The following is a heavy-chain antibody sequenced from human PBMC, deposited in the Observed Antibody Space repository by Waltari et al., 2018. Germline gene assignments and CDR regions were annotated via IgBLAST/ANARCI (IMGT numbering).Heavy chain of an antibody. Sequence: VQLVESGVGVVQLGTSLRLSCAASGVTFSSHAMHWFRRAPGKGLEWVAVITYDGMNKYYADSVEGRFTISSDNSKNTLYLQMNSLRAEDTAVYYCAREGQWLVWGFDYWGQGTLVTVSS. CDR3: AREGQWLVWGFDY. D-gene: IGHD6-19*01. CDR1: GVTFSSHA. CDR2: ITYDGMNK. V-gene: IGHV3-30*16. J-gene: IGHJ4*02.